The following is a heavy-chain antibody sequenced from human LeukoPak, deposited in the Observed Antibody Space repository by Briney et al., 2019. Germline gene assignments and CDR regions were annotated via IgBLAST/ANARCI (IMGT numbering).Heavy chain of an antibody. CDR1: GGSISSGGYY. V-gene: IGHV4-31*03. Sequence: SETLSLTCTVSGGSISSGGYYWSWLRQHPGKGLEWIGYIYYSGSTYYNPSLKSRVTISVDTSKNQFSLKLSSVTAADTAVYYCARSWGVTAIHYYYYYGMDVWGQGTTVTVSS. J-gene: IGHJ6*02. CDR3: ARSWGVTAIHYYYYYGMDV. D-gene: IGHD2-21*02. CDR2: IYYSGST.